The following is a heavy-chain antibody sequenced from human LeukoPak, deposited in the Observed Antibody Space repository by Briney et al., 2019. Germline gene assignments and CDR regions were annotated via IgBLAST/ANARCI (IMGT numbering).Heavy chain of an antibody. D-gene: IGHD6-19*01. CDR2: INPNSGGT. CDR3: ARVGSSGWYHWFDP. V-gene: IGHV1-2*02. J-gene: IGHJ5*02. Sequence: ASVKVSCKASGYTFTDYYMQWVRQAPGQGLEWMGWINPNSGGTNYAQKFQGRVTMTRDKSISTVYMELSRLTSDDTAIYFCARVGSSGWYHWFDPWGQGTLVTVSS. CDR1: GYTFTDYY.